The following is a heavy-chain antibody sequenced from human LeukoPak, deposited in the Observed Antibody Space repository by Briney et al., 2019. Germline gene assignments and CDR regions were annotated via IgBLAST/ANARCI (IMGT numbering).Heavy chain of an antibody. CDR3: ARHGYGGTYYDY. J-gene: IGHJ4*02. Sequence: SETLSLTCTVSGGSISSSGYYWGWIRQPPGKGLEWIGSIYHSGSTYYNPSLKSRVTISVLTSKNQFSLKLSSVTAADAAVYYCARHGYGGTYYDYWGQGTLATVSS. CDR1: GGSISSSGYY. D-gene: IGHD1-26*01. CDR2: IYHSGST. V-gene: IGHV4-39*01.